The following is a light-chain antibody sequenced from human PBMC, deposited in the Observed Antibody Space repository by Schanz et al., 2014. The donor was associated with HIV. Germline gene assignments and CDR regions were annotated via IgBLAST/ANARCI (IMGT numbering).Light chain of an antibody. J-gene: IGKJ4*02. CDR3: HPYGDSRGT. CDR2: GAS. CDR1: QSISTH. Sequence: EIVLTQSPGTLSLSPGERGTLSCRASQSISTHLAWYQQKPGQAPTLLIYGASKRATGIPDRFTGSGSGTDFHLTISRLEPEDFAMYYCHPYGDSRGTFGGGTEVDI. V-gene: IGKV3-20*01.